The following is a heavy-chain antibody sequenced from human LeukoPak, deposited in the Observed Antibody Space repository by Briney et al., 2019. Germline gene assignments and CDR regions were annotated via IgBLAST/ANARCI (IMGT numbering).Heavy chain of an antibody. Sequence: PGGSLRLSCTASGFTLGDYAMSWFRQAPGKGLEWVAFIRYDGSNKYYADSVKGRFTISRDNSKNTLYLQMNSLRAEDTAVYYCAKDRIVVDTAFIDYWGQGTLVTVSS. V-gene: IGHV3-30*02. CDR3: AKDRIVVDTAFIDY. D-gene: IGHD5-18*01. CDR1: GFTLGDYA. CDR2: IRYDGSNK. J-gene: IGHJ4*02.